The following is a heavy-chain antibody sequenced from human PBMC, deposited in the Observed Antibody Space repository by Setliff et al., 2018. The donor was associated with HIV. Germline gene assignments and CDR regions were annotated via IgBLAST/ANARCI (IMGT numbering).Heavy chain of an antibody. CDR2: MYHSGST. J-gene: IGHJ4*02. Sequence: SETLSLTCSVSGHSIRSGYYWGWIRQPPGKGLEWIGTMYHSGSTYYNPSLQGRVTMFSDTSEDHFSLRLSSVTAADTAVYYCASRWGSYYDTNGHPFDYWGQGTLVTVSS. CDR3: ASRWGSYYDTNGHPFDY. V-gene: IGHV4-38-2*01. D-gene: IGHD3-22*01. CDR1: GHSIRSGYY.